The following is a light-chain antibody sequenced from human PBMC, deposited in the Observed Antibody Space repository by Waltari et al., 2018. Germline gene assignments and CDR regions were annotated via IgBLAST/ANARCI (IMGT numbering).Light chain of an antibody. V-gene: IGLV4-69*01. CDR1: SGHSSNV. CDR2: VNSDGSH. Sequence: QLVLTQSPSASASLGASVKLTCTLSSGHSSNVIAWLPQQPKKGPRYLMKVNSDGSHNKGDKIPARFSGSSSGAERYLTISSLQSEDEADYYCQTGGHGTWVFGGGTKLTVL. CDR3: QTGGHGTWV. J-gene: IGLJ3*02.